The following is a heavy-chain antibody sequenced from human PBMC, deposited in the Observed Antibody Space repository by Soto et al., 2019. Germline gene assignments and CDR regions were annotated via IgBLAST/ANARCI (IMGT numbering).Heavy chain of an antibody. D-gene: IGHD5-18*01. CDR3: VRAVDTAMITGGDY. CDR2: MSYDGNYK. CDR1: GFTFSNFV. Sequence: QVQLVESGGGVVQPGRSLRLSCAASGFTFSNFVPNWVRQAPGKGLEWVAVMSYDGNYKYYADSVKGRFTISRDNSKNTLYLQMNSLRAEDTAVYYCVRAVDTAMITGGDYWGQGTLVTVSS. J-gene: IGHJ4*02. V-gene: IGHV3-30-3*01.